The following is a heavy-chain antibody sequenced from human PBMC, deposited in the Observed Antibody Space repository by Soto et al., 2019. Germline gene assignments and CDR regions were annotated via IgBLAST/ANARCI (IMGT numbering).Heavy chain of an antibody. CDR3: ASLAKTNGNPQYYYYGMDV. V-gene: IGHV4-30-4*08. J-gene: IGHJ6*02. CDR2: IYYSGTT. Sequence: SETLSLTCSVSGDSISSTDYYWSWIRQPPGKGLEWIGYIYYSGTTYYNPSLKSRLTIAVDTSKNQFSLKLSSVTAADTAVYYCASLAKTNGNPQYYYYGMDVWGQGTTVTVSS. CDR1: GDSISSTDYY.